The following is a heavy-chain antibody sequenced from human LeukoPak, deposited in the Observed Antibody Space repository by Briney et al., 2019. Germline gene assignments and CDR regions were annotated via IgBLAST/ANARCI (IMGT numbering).Heavy chain of an antibody. V-gene: IGHV3-30*18. CDR2: ISYDGSNK. CDR3: AKEGIAVAGTPGEYYYYMDV. CDR1: GFTFSSYG. D-gene: IGHD6-19*01. J-gene: IGHJ6*03. Sequence: GGSLRLSCAASGFTFSSYGMHWVRQAPGKGLEWVAVISYDGSNKYYADSVKGRFTISRDNSKNTLYLQMNSLRAEDTAVYYCAKEGIAVAGTPGEYYYYMDVWGKGTTVTVSS.